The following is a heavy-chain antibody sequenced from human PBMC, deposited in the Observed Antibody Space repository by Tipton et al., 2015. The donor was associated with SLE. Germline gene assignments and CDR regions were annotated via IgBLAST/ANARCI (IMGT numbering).Heavy chain of an antibody. Sequence: TLSLTCIVSGGSLSTHYWNWIRQPPGKGLEWIGFIYYTGTSNSNPSLKSRVTISVDSSKNQFSLKLSSVTPADTALYYCARGSRETSPAVDIWGQGTMVTVSS. CDR1: GGSLSTHY. CDR2: IYYTGTS. D-gene: IGHD5-24*01. CDR3: ARGSRETSPAVDI. V-gene: IGHV4-59*11. J-gene: IGHJ3*02.